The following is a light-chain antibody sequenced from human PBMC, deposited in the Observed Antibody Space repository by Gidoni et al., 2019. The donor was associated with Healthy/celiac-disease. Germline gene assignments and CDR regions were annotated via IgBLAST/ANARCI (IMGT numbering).Light chain of an antibody. Sequence: SHVLTQPPSVSVAPGKTARIPCRGNNIGSKSVHWYQQKPGQAPVLVIYYDSDRPSGIPERFSGSNSGNTATLTISRVEAGDEADYYCQVWDSSSDHLYVFGTGTKVTVL. J-gene: IGLJ1*01. CDR3: QVWDSSSDHLYV. CDR1: NIGSKS. V-gene: IGLV3-21*04. CDR2: YDS.